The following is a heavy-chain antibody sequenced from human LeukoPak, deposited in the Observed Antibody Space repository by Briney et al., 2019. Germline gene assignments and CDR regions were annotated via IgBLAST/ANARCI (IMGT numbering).Heavy chain of an antibody. CDR1: GGPSNYY. CDR3: APIYGDYSDFDY. D-gene: IGHD4-17*01. J-gene: IGHJ4*02. Sequence: SETLSLTCGVYGGPSNYYWSWIRQAPGKGLEWIGETTHDGRTNYSPSLRGRATISKDTSKSQFSLRLNSVTVADTAVYYCAPIYGDYSDFDYWGQGTLVTVSS. CDR2: TTHDGRT. V-gene: IGHV4-34*01.